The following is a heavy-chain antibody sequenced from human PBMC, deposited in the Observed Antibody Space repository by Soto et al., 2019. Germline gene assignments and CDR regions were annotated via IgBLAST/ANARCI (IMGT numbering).Heavy chain of an antibody. V-gene: IGHV3-21*01. D-gene: IGHD5-18*01. Sequence: GGSLRLSCAASGFTFSSYSMNWVRQAPGKGLEWVSSISSSSSYIYYADSVKGRYTISRDNAKNSLYLQMNRLRAEDTAVYYCARDAPYSYGPYFDYCGQGTLGTGST. J-gene: IGHJ4*02. CDR1: GFTFSSYS. CDR2: ISSSSSYI. CDR3: ARDAPYSYGPYFDY.